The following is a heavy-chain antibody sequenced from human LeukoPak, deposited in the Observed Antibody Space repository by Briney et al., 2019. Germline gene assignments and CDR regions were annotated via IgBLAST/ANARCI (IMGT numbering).Heavy chain of an antibody. CDR1: GGTFSTYA. CDR3: ASRNREVSYYNNMDV. J-gene: IGHJ6*03. D-gene: IGHD1-26*01. V-gene: IGHV1-69*05. Sequence: SVKVSCKASGGTFSTYAISWVRQAPGQGLEWMGVIIPVFGTTNYAQRFQGRVTITTDESTITVYMEMSSLRSEDTAVYYCASRNREVSYYNNMDVWGEGTTVTVSS. CDR2: IIPVFGTT.